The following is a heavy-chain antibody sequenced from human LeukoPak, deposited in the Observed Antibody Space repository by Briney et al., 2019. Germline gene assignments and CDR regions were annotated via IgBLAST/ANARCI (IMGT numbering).Heavy chain of an antibody. D-gene: IGHD4-17*01. CDR3: ARDLGVTTSAIYWYFDL. CDR2: IRSSGSTI. J-gene: IGHJ2*01. V-gene: IGHV3-11*04. Sequence: TGGSLRLSCAASGSTFSDYYMSWIRQAPGKGLEWVSYIRSSGSTIYYADSVKGRFTISRDNAKNSLYLQMNSLRAEDTAVYYCARDLGVTTSAIYWYFDLWGRGTLVTVSS. CDR1: GSTFSDYY.